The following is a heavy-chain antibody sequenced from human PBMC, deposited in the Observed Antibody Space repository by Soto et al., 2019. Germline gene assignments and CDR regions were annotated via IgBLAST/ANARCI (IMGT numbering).Heavy chain of an antibody. CDR1: GFTFSNSN. J-gene: IGHJ4*02. Sequence: EVQLVESGGGLVKPGGSLRLSCAASGFTFSNSNMNSVRQAPGKGLEWVSSITSGSSFKNYADSVKGRFTISRDNDKNSLYLQMNSLRAEDTAVYYCARDPPLSTIVVVGVDDFWGQGTLVTVSS. CDR2: ITSGSSFK. V-gene: IGHV3-21*02. D-gene: IGHD3-22*01. CDR3: ARDPPLSTIVVVGVDDF.